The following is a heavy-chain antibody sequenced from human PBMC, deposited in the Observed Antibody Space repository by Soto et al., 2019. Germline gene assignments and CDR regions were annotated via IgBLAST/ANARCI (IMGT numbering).Heavy chain of an antibody. J-gene: IGHJ4*02. CDR3: ARSPRSSPYFDY. V-gene: IGHV5-10-1*04. Sequence: GESLKISCKGSGYSFTSYWISWVRQMPGKGLEWMGRIDPSDSYTRYSPSFHGKVTISADKSINTAYLQWNSLEASDTAFYFCARSPRSSPYFDYWGQGALVTVSS. CDR1: GYSFTSYW. D-gene: IGHD6-13*01. CDR2: IDPSDSYT.